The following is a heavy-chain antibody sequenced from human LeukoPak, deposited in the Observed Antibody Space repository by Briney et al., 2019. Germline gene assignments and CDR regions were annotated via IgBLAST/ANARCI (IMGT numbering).Heavy chain of an antibody. CDR2: IIPIFGTA. CDR3: ASLMTLAGRYFDY. D-gene: IGHD2-8*01. V-gene: IGHV1-69*05. Sequence: GSSVKVSCKASGGTFSSYAISWVRQAPGQGLEWMGGIIPIFGTANYAQKFQGRVTITTDESTSTAYMELSSLRSEDTAVYYCASLMTLAGRYFDYWGQGTLVAVSS. J-gene: IGHJ4*02. CDR1: GGTFSSYA.